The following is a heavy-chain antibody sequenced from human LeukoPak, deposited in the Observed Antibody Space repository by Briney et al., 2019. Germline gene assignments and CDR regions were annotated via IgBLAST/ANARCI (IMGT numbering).Heavy chain of an antibody. Sequence: SETLSLTCTVSGGSISSYYWSWIRQPPGKGLEWIGEINHSGSTNYNPSLKSRVTISVDTSKNQFSLKLSSVTAADTAVYYCARGRRWIAAADLDYWGQGTLVTVSS. CDR1: GGSISSYY. CDR2: INHSGST. V-gene: IGHV4-34*01. CDR3: ARGRRWIAAADLDY. D-gene: IGHD6-13*01. J-gene: IGHJ4*02.